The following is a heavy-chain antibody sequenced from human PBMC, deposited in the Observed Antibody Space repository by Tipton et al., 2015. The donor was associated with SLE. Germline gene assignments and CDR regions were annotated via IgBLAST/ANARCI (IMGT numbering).Heavy chain of an antibody. CDR1: GSSMTNEYF. CDR3: ARHRPGCVDYCRSDNWFDR. D-gene: IGHD3-16*01. V-gene: IGHV4-38-2*02. CDR2: VHHSGNS. Sequence: GLVKPSETLSVTCTVSGSSMTNEYFWGWLRQPPGGGLEWIASVHHSGNSHTSPSLEGRVTISVDTSKNQISLKMNAVTAADTAIYYCARHRPGCVDYCRSDNWFDRWGQGTLITVSS. J-gene: IGHJ5*02.